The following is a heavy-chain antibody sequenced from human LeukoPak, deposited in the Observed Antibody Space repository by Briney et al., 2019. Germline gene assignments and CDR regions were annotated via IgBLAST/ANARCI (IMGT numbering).Heavy chain of an antibody. CDR2: IYSGGRT. CDR3: AREGATTSFDY. Sequence: GGSLRLSCAASGFTVTSNYMNWVRQAPGKGLEWVSVIYSGGRTYYADSVRGRFTISRDSPKNTLYLEMNGLRVEDTAIYYCAREGATTSFDYWGQGTLVTVSS. D-gene: IGHD1-26*01. V-gene: IGHV3-53*01. J-gene: IGHJ4*02. CDR1: GFTVTSNY.